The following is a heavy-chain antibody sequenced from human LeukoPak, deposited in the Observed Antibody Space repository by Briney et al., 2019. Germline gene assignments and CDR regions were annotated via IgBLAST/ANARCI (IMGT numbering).Heavy chain of an antibody. CDR2: ISSSGSTI. J-gene: IGHJ4*02. V-gene: IGHV3-48*03. Sequence: PGGSLRLSCAASGFTFSSYEMNWVRQAPGKGLEWVSYISSSGSTIYYADSVKGRFTISRDNAKNSLYLQMNSLRAEDTAVYYCARDSSHITIFGVAPRWYFDYWGQGTLVTVSS. D-gene: IGHD3-3*01. CDR1: GFTFSSYE. CDR3: ARDSSHITIFGVAPRWYFDY.